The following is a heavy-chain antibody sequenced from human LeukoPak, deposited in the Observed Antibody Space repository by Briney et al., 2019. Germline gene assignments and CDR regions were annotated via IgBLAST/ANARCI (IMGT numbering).Heavy chain of an antibody. CDR2: IHYTGST. Sequence: SETLSLTCTVSGGSISSGDYYWSWIRQPPGKGLEWIGYIHYTGSTYYNPSLKSRVTISVDTSKNQFSLKLSSVTAADTAVYYCARDPGSYGDYVFSWGQGTLVTVSS. J-gene: IGHJ5*02. D-gene: IGHD4-17*01. CDR3: ARDPGSYGDYVFS. CDR1: GGSISSGDYY. V-gene: IGHV4-30-4*01.